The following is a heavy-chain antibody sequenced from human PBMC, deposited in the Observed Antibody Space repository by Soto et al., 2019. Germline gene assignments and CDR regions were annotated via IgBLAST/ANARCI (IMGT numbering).Heavy chain of an antibody. V-gene: IGHV3-30-3*01. CDR1: GFTFSSYA. CDR2: ISYDGSNK. D-gene: IGHD6-13*01. CDR3: ARDKEQQLVPGGWFDP. Sequence: QVQLVESGGGVVQPGRSLRLSCAASGFTFSSYAMHWVRQAPGKGLEWVAVISYDGSNKYYADSVKGRFTISRDNSKNTRYLQMNSLRAEDTAVYYCARDKEQQLVPGGWFDPWGQGTLVTVSS. J-gene: IGHJ5*02.